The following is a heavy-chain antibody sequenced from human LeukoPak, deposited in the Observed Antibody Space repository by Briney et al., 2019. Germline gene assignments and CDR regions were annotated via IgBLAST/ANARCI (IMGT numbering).Heavy chain of an antibody. Sequence: PSETLSLTCAVSGGSISSRNWWSWVRQPPGKGLEWIGEIYLSGSTNYNPSLKSRVTISVDKSKNQFSLKLSSVTAADTAVYYCARDRPRLRGYSYGYYYYMDVWGKGTTVTVSS. J-gene: IGHJ6*03. CDR1: GGSISSRNW. D-gene: IGHD5-18*01. CDR2: IYLSGST. V-gene: IGHV4-4*02. CDR3: ARDRPRLRGYSYGYYYYMDV.